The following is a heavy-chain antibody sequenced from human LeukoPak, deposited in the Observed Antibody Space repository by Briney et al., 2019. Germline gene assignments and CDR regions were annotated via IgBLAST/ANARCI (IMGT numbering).Heavy chain of an antibody. J-gene: IGHJ4*02. V-gene: IGHV4-59*01. CDR1: GGSICVFY. CDR2: IYYSGSA. CDR3: ARVGDSSGYSVLDS. D-gene: IGHD3-22*01. Sequence: SETLSRTGTVSGGSICVFYWGWIRRPPGKGREWIGHIYYSGSADSNASLKSGATMCVDTSRTEFSLTLRSVTAADTGVYYCARVGDSSGYSVLDSWGEGTLVTVSS.